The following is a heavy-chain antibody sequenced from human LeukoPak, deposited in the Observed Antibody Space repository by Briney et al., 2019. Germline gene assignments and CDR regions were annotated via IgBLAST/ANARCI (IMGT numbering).Heavy chain of an antibody. CDR2: IKQDGSEK. CDR3: ATRYASGPIADY. V-gene: IGHV3-7*03. Sequence: GGSLRLSCAASGFAFSSHWMNWVRQAPGKGLEWVANIKQDGSEKYYVDSVKGRFTISRDNAKNSLYLQMNSLRAEDTALYYCATRYASGPIADYWGQGTLVTVSS. CDR1: GFAFSSHW. D-gene: IGHD3-10*01. J-gene: IGHJ4*02.